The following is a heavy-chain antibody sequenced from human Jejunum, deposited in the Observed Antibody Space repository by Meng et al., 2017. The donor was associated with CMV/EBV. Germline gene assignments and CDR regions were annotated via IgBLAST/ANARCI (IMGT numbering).Heavy chain of an antibody. J-gene: IGHJ4*02. D-gene: IGHD3-10*01. CDR3: ARVTHSGSPSQSSY. CDR2: ISAYNGNT. Sequence: QVQSVQSGPEVKKPGASVTVSCKASGYIFMSYGISWVRQAPGQGLEWVGWISAYNGNTNYVEKLQGRVTMTTDTSTSTAYMELTSLKSDDTAVYYCARVTHSGSPSQSSYWGQGTLVTVSS. CDR1: GYIFMSYG. V-gene: IGHV1-18*01.